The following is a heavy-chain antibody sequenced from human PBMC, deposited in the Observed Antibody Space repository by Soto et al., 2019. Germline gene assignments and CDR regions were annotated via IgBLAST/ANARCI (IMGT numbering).Heavy chain of an antibody. D-gene: IGHD3-10*01. Sequence: SQTLSLTCAISRDSVSSISAAWNWIRQSPSRGLEWLGRTYYRSKWYNDYAVSVKSRITINPDTSKNQFSLQLNSVTPEDTAVYYCARVTYYGSGSYSGLDYWGQGTLVTVSS. CDR3: ARVTYYGSGSYSGLDY. V-gene: IGHV6-1*01. J-gene: IGHJ4*02. CDR1: RDSVSSISAA. CDR2: TYYRSKWYN.